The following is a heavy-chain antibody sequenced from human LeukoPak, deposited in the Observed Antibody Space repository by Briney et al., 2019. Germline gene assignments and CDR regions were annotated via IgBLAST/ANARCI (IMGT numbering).Heavy chain of an antibody. CDR1: GYTFSSYG. D-gene: IGHD2-2*01. J-gene: IGHJ5*02. Sequence: ASVKVSCKASGYTFSSYGISWVRQAPGQGLEWMGWISAYNGNTNYAQMLQGRVTMTTDTSTSTAYMEVRSLRSDDTAMYYCARGVGDIVTIPAAISVPWGQGTLVTVSS. V-gene: IGHV1-18*01. CDR3: ARGVGDIVTIPAAISVP. CDR2: ISAYNGNT.